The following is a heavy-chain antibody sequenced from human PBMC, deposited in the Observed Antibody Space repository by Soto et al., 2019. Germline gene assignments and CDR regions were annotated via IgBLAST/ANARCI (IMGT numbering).Heavy chain of an antibody. D-gene: IGHD3-10*02. CDR1: GLSLSTSGEA. CDR2: IYWDDDK. CDR3: AHYVSTSPADWFDP. V-gene: IGHV2-5*02. Sequence: QITLKESGPTLVKPTQTLTLTCTFSGLSLSTSGEAVGWIRQPPGKALEWLALIYWDDDKRYNPTLKTRLTTTKDTSKNQVVLTLTNMDPVDTATYYCAHYVSTSPADWFDPWGQGILVTVSS. J-gene: IGHJ5*02.